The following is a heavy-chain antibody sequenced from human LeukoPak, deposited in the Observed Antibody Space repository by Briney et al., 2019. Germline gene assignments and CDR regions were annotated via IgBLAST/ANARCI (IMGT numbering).Heavy chain of an antibody. V-gene: IGHV4-39*02. CDR1: GGSISSGSYY. J-gene: IGHJ4*02. D-gene: IGHD2-2*01. CDR3: ARRHCTSTSCYYFDS. CDR2: IHHSGST. Sequence: SETLSLTCTVSGGSISSGSYYWVWIRQPPGKGLEWIGSIHHSGSTYYNPSLKRRVAMSLDTSRNHFSLRLSSVTAADTAVYYCARRHCTSTSCYYFDSWGQGTLVTVSS.